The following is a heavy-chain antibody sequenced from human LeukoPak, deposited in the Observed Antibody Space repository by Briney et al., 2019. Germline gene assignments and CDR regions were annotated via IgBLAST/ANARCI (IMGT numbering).Heavy chain of an antibody. CDR1: GFTFGDYA. V-gene: IGHV3-49*04. Sequence: GGSLRLSCTASGFTFGDYAMSWVRQAPGKGREWGGFIRSKAYGGTTEYAASVKGRFTISRDDSKSIAYLQMNSLKTEDTAVYYCTRLEYYYDSSGYYFDYWGQGTLVTVSS. J-gene: IGHJ4*02. D-gene: IGHD3-22*01. CDR3: TRLEYYYDSSGYYFDY. CDR2: IRSKAYGGTT.